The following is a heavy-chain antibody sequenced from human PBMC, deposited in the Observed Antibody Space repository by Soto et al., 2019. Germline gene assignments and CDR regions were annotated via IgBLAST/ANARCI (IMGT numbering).Heavy chain of an antibody. CDR2: IIPLFGTA. CDR1: GVTFSSET. D-gene: IGHD3-10*01. J-gene: IGHJ4*02. V-gene: IGHV1-69*01. Sequence: QVQLVQSGADVKKPGSSVKVSCQASGVTFSSETLGWVRQAPGQGLEWVGGIIPLFGTASYAQKFQGRVTIIADESTSTVYMELSSLRSDDTAVYFCATELGENPASPFDAWGQGTLVTFSA. CDR3: ATELGENPASPFDA.